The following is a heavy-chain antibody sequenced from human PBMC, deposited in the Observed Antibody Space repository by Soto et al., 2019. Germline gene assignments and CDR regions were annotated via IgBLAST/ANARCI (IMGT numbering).Heavy chain of an antibody. CDR1: GGTFSSHG. CDR2: IIPTFGTP. Sequence: QVQLVQSGTVVQRRGSSVKVSCQASGGTFSSHGMAWVRQAPGQGLEWMGGIIPTFGTPTYAPKFQGRVTITADKSTNTAYMELSSLRSEATVVYYCASERSAQYFDFWGQGTLIIVSS. V-gene: IGHV1-69*06. CDR3: ASERSAQYFDF. D-gene: IGHD1-26*01. J-gene: IGHJ4*02.